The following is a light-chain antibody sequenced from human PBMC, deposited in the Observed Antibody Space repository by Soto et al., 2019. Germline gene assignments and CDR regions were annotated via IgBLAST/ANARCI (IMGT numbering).Light chain of an antibody. J-gene: IGLJ3*02. Sequence: QSALTQPASVSGSPGQSITISCTGTSSDVGAYDYVSWYQQHPDKAPKLMIYEVTNRPSGVSHRFSGSKSGNTASLTISGPQAEDEADYYCTSYTGSSPLVVFGGGTKLTVL. CDR2: EVT. CDR3: TSYTGSSPLVV. CDR1: SSDVGAYDY. V-gene: IGLV2-14*01.